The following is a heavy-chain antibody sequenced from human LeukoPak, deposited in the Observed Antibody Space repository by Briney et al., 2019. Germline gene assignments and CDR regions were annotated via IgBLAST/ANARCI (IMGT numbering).Heavy chain of an antibody. V-gene: IGHV3-30-3*01. D-gene: IGHD5-12*01. CDR3: AKGSIVATMGY. CDR1: GFTFSSYA. J-gene: IGHJ4*02. CDR2: ISYDGSNE. Sequence: GGSLRLSCAASGFTFSSYAMHWVRRAPGKGLEWVAVISYDGSNEYYADSVKGRFTISRDNSKNTLYLQMNSLRAEDTAVYYCAKGSIVATMGYWGQGTLVTVSS.